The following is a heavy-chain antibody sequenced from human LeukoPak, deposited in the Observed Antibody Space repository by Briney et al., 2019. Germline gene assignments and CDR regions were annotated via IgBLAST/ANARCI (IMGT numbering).Heavy chain of an antibody. CDR3: AKGLINDWSALEY. CDR2: ISDSGDYT. CDR1: GFTFSSYA. Sequence: GGSLRLSCAGSGFTFSSYAMSWVRQAPGQGLEWVSVISDSGDYTSYADSVRGRFTISRDNSRNTLYLQMNSLRAEDTAVYYCAKGLINDWSALEYWGQGTLVTVSS. J-gene: IGHJ4*02. V-gene: IGHV3-23*01. D-gene: IGHD3-9*01.